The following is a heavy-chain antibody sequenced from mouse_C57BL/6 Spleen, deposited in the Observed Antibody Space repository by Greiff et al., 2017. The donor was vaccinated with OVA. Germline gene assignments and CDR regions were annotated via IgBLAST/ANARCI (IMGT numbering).Heavy chain of an antibody. D-gene: IGHD2-4*01. V-gene: IGHV14-2*01. CDR3: ARSYDYALTHEDAMDY. Sequence: VHVKQSGAELVKPGASVKLSCTASGFNIKDYYMHWVKQRTEQGLEWIGRIDPEDGETKYAPKFQGKATITADTSSNTAYLQLSSLTSEDTAVYYCARSYDYALTHEDAMDYWGQGTSVTVSS. CDR1: GFNIKDYY. CDR2: IDPEDGET. J-gene: IGHJ4*01.